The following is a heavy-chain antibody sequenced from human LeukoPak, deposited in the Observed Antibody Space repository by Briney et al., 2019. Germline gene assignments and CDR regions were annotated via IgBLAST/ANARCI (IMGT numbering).Heavy chain of an antibody. CDR2: IIPIFGTA. Sequence: ASVKVSCKASGGTFSSYAISWVRQAPGQGLEWTGGIIPIFGTANYAQKFQGRVTITTDESTSTAYMELSSLRSEDTAVYYCASNSRYYYGSGSYYQYFDYWGQGTLVTVSS. D-gene: IGHD3-10*01. CDR3: ASNSRYYYGSGSYYQYFDY. J-gene: IGHJ4*02. CDR1: GGTFSSYA. V-gene: IGHV1-69*05.